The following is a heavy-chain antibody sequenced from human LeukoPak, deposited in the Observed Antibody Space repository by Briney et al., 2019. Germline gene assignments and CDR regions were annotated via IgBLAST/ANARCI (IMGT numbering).Heavy chain of an antibody. CDR1: GGSISRSNYY. Sequence: TSETLSLTCTVSGGSISRSNYYWGWIRQPPGKGLEWIASISYSGSTYYNASVKSRVTISRDTSKNQFSLSLNSVTAADTAVYYCVRVKGGSISDSWGQGTLVTVSS. V-gene: IGHV4-39*07. CDR3: VRVKGGSISDS. CDR2: ISYSGST. D-gene: IGHD1-26*01. J-gene: IGHJ4*02.